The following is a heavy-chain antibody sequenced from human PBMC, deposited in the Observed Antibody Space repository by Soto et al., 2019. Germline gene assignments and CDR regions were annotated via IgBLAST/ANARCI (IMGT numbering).Heavy chain of an antibody. CDR1: GYTFTSYW. Sequence: GESLKISCKGSGYTFTSYWISWVRQMPGKGLEWMGRIDPSDAYTNYSPSFQGHVTISADKSISTAYLQWSSLKASDTAMYYCAITIYLYGGHMDVWGQGTTVTVSS. J-gene: IGHJ6*02. CDR2: IDPSDAYT. D-gene: IGHD3-3*01. CDR3: AITIYLYGGHMDV. V-gene: IGHV5-10-1*01.